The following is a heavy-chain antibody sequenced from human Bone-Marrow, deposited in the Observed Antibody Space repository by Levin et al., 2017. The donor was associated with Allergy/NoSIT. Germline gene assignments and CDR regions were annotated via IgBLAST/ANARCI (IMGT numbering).Heavy chain of an antibody. D-gene: IGHD3-22*01. J-gene: IGHJ4*02. CDR1: GFTFSSYG. CDR3: ARDGGNDYYDSSGYPGGLDY. V-gene: IGHV3-33*01. CDR2: IWYDGSNK. Sequence: GGSLRLSCAASGFTFSSYGMHWVRQAPGKGLEWVAVIWYDGSNKYYADSVKGRFTISRDNSKNTLYLQMNSLRAEDTAVYYCARDGGNDYYDSSGYPGGLDYWGQGTLVTVSS.